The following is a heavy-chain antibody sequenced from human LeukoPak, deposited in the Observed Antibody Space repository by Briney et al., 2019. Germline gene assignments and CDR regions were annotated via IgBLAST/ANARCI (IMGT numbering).Heavy chain of an antibody. Sequence: GGSLRLSCAASGFTFSKSGIHWVRQAPGKGLEWVAVISYDGSDKYYADSVKGRFTISRDNPKNTLYLQMNSLRPEDTAVYYCAKDKMWMDDWGQGTTVTVSS. J-gene: IGHJ6*02. CDR1: GFTFSKSG. CDR2: ISYDGSDK. CDR3: AKDKMWMDD. D-gene: IGHD2-21*01. V-gene: IGHV3-30*18.